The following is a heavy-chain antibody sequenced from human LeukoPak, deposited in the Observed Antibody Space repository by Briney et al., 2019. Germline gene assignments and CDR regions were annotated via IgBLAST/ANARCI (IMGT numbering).Heavy chain of an antibody. D-gene: IGHD3-10*01. Sequence: GGSLRLSCAASGFTFSSYGMHWVRQAPGKGLEWVAVISYDGSNKYHADSVKGRFTISRDNSKNTLYLQMNSLRAEDTAVYYCAKAHTSYIDYWGQGTLVTVSS. CDR1: GFTFSSYG. J-gene: IGHJ4*02. CDR2: ISYDGSNK. CDR3: AKAHTSYIDY. V-gene: IGHV3-30*18.